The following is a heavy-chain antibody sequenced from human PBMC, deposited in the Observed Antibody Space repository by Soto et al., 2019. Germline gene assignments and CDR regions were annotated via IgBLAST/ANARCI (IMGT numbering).Heavy chain of an antibody. D-gene: IGHD1-26*01. CDR1: GFTFSSYS. V-gene: IGHV3-48*02. CDR3: ASLYSGSYYALDY. Sequence: GGSLRLSCAASGFTFSSYSMNWVRQTPGKGLEWVSYISSSSSTIYYADSVKGRFTISRDNAKNSLYLQMNSLRDEDTAVYYCASLYSGSYYALDYWGQGTLVTVSS. J-gene: IGHJ4*02. CDR2: ISSSSSTI.